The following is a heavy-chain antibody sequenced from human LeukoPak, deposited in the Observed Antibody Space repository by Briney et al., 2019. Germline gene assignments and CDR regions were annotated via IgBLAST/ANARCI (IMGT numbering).Heavy chain of an antibody. Sequence: PGGSLRLSCAASGFTFSSYAMSWVRQAPGKGLEWVSGISGSGGSTYYADSVKGRYTISRDNSKNTLYLQTNSLRAEDTAVYYCANWVGIVGVPAATNNDAFDIWGQGTMVTVSS. CDR3: ANWVGIVGVPAATNNDAFDI. CDR2: ISGSGGST. CDR1: GFTFSSYA. V-gene: IGHV3-23*01. D-gene: IGHD2-2*01. J-gene: IGHJ3*02.